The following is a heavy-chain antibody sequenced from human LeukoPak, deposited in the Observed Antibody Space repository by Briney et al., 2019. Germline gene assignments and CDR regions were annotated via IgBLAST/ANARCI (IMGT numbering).Heavy chain of an antibody. J-gene: IGHJ3*02. CDR2: TSGSGGST. D-gene: IGHD2/OR15-2a*01. CDR1: GFTFSSYA. Sequence: GGSLRLSCAASGFTFSSYAMSWVRQAPGKGLEWVSATSGSGGSTYYADSVKGRFTISRDNSKNTLYLQMNSLRAEDTAVYYCAKDTIILPLRSGFYIWGQGTMVTVSS. V-gene: IGHV3-23*01. CDR3: AKDTIILPLRSGFYI.